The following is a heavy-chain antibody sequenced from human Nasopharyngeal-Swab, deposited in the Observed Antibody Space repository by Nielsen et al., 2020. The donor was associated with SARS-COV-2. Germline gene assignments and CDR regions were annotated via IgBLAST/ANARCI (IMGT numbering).Heavy chain of an antibody. J-gene: IGHJ4*02. CDR2: ISGKSTYT. D-gene: IGHD1-14*01. Sequence: RQAPGKGLEWISYISGKSTYTSYADSVKGRFTISRDNVKKSLYLQMNSQRAEDTAVYYCARETGDYWGQGILVTVSS. CDR3: ARETGDY. V-gene: IGHV3-11*06.